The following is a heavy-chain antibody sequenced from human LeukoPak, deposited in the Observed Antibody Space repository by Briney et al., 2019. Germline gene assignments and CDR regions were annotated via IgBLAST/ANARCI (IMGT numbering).Heavy chain of an antibody. J-gene: IGHJ4*02. CDR1: RFTFSDYY. D-gene: IGHD6-6*01. CDR2: ISDTGSST. CDR3: ARDSRSGGFDY. V-gene: IGHV3-11*04. Sequence: PGGSPRLSCAASRFTFSDYYMSWIRQAPGKGLEWISHISDTGSSTYYADSVKGRFTISRDNMKNPLYLQMNSLRAEDTAVYYCARDSRSGGFDYWGQGTLVTVSS.